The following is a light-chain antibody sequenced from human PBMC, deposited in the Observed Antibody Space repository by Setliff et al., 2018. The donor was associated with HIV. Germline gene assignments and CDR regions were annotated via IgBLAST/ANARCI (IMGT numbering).Light chain of an antibody. J-gene: IGLJ1*01. Sequence: QSVLTQPRSVSGSPGQSVTLSCTGSSSDVGGYNYVSWYQQHPAKAPKLIIYDVTKRPSGVPDRFSGSKSGNTASLTISGLQAEDEADYYCCSYAGSYTYIFGTGTKVTVL. CDR3: CSYAGSYTYI. V-gene: IGLV2-11*01. CDR2: DVT. CDR1: SSDVGGYNY.